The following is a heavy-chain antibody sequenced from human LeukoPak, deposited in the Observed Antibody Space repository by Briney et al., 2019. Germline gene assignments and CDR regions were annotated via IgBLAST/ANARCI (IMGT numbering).Heavy chain of an antibody. D-gene: IGHD2-2*01. J-gene: IGHJ5*02. CDR2: INHSGSA. CDR1: GGSFSGYY. V-gene: IGHV4-34*01. Sequence: SSETLSLTCAVYGGSFSGYYWSWIRQPPGKGLERIGEINHSGSANYNPSLKSRVTISVDTSKNQFSLKLSSVTAADTAVYYCARRKRSGCSSTSCLLNWFDPWGQGTLVTVSS. CDR3: ARRKRSGCSSTSCLLNWFDP.